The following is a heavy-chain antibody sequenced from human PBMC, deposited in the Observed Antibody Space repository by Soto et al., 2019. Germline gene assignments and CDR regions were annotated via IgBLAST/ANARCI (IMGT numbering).Heavy chain of an antibody. Sequence: GGSLRLSCAASRFTFSTYEMNWVRQAPGKGLEWVSYISTSGSTVYYADSVKGRFTISRDNTRNSLYLQMNSLRDEDTALYYCVRYCRTTLCNGVATRTFDYWGQGTLVTVSS. D-gene: IGHD5-12*01. CDR3: VRYCRTTLCNGVATRTFDY. V-gene: IGHV3-48*03. CDR1: RFTFSTYE. CDR2: ISTSGSTV. J-gene: IGHJ4*02.